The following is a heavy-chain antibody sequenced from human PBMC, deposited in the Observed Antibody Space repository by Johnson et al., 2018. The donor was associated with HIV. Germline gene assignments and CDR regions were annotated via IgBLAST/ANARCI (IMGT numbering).Heavy chain of an antibody. CDR2: INWNGGST. Sequence: EVQLVESGGGLIQPGGSLRLSCAASGFTVSSNYMSWVRQAPGKGLEWVSGINWNGGSTGYADSVKGRFTISRDNSKNTLYLQMNSLRAEDTAVYYCAKTEDAFDIWGQGTMVTVSS. V-gene: IGHV3-66*03. J-gene: IGHJ3*02. CDR3: AKTEDAFDI. CDR1: GFTVSSNY.